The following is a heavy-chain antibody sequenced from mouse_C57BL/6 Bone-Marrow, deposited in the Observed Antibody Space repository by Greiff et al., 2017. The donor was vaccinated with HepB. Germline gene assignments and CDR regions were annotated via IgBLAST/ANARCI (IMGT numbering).Heavy chain of an antibody. J-gene: IGHJ4*01. CDR3: ARAYYYAMDY. CDR1: GFTFSDHY. CDR2: ISNGGGST. V-gene: IGHV5-12*01. Sequence: EVKVVESGGGLVQPGGSLKLSCAASGFTFSDHYMYWVRQTPEKRLEWVAYISNGGGSTYYPDTVKGRFTISRDNAKNTLYLQMSRLKSEDTAMYYCARAYYYAMDYWGQGTSVTVSS.